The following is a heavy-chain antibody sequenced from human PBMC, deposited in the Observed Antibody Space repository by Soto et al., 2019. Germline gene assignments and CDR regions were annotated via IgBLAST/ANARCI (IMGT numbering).Heavy chain of an antibody. Sequence: EVQVVESGGGLVQPGGSLRLSCAASGFTFSDHYMDWVRQAPGKGLEWVGRSRDKAISYSTEYAASVRGRFTISRDDSGDSVYLEMNSLKTEVTAVHSCAVDRGGTGSYWGQGTLVTVSS. CDR2: SRDKAISYST. D-gene: IGHD5-12*01. V-gene: IGHV3-72*01. CDR1: GFTFSDHY. J-gene: IGHJ4*02. CDR3: AVDRGGTGSY.